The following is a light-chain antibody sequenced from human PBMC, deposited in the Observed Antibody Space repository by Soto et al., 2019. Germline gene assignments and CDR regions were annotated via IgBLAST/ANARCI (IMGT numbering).Light chain of an antibody. Sequence: EIVLTQSPGTLSLSPGERVTLSCRASQSVSSSYLAWYQQKPGQAPRLLIYGTSSRATGIPDRFSGSGSGTDFTLTISRLEPEDFAVYSCQQYGNSPLYTFGQGTKLEIK. CDR3: QQYGNSPLYT. CDR1: QSVSSSY. V-gene: IGKV3-20*01. J-gene: IGKJ2*01. CDR2: GTS.